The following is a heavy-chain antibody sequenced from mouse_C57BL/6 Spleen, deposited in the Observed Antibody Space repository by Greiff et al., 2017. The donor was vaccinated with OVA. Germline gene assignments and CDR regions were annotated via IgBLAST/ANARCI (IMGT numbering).Heavy chain of an antibody. V-gene: IGHV14-3*01. D-gene: IGHD2-4*01. CDR1: GFNIKNTY. Sequence: EVQLQQSVAELVRPGASVKLSCTASGFNIKNTYMHWVKQRPEQGLEWIGRIDPANGNTKYAPKFQGKATITADTSSNTAYLQLSSLTSEDTAIYYWARPIYYDYDNYAMDYWGQGTSVTVSS. CDR3: ARPIYYDYDNYAMDY. CDR2: IDPANGNT. J-gene: IGHJ4*01.